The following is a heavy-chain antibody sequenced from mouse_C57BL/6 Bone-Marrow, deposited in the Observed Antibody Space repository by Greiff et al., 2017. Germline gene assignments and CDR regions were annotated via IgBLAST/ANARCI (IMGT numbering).Heavy chain of an antibody. CDR3: ARYGNFYFDY. Sequence: VQLQQPGAELVKPGASVTLSCTASGYTFTSYWMHWVKQRPGQGLEWIGMIHPNSGSTNYNEKFKSKATLTVDKSSSTAYMQLSSLTSEDSAVYYCARYGNFYFDYWGQGTTLTVSS. D-gene: IGHD2-1*01. CDR2: IHPNSGST. V-gene: IGHV1-64*01. CDR1: GYTFTSYW. J-gene: IGHJ2*01.